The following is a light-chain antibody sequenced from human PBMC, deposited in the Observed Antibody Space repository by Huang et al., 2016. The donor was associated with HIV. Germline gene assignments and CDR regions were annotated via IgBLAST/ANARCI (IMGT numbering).Light chain of an antibody. CDR2: ATS. Sequence: DVELTQSPSSLSASVGDRITITCRASQSVINALNWYQQLPEEAPRLLIYATSKLQSGVPSRFTGSGSVTDFALTINGLRPEDFATYYCQQSYTSPHTFGQGTKLE. CDR1: QSVINA. CDR3: QQSYTSPHT. V-gene: IGKV1-39*01. J-gene: IGKJ2*01.